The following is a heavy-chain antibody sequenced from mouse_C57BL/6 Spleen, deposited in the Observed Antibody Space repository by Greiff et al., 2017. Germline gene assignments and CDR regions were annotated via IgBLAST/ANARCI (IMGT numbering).Heavy chain of an antibody. V-gene: IGHV1-50*01. CDR3: ARGIVAYAMDD. CDR1: GYTFTSYW. J-gene: IGHJ4*01. CDR2: IDPSNSYT. Sequence: VQLQQSGAELVKPGASVKLSCKASGYTFTSYWMHWVKQRPGQGLEWIGEIDPSNSYTNYNHKFKGKATLTVDTSSSTAYMQLSSLTSEDSAVYYCARGIVAYAMDDWGQGTSVTVSS. D-gene: IGHD1-1*01.